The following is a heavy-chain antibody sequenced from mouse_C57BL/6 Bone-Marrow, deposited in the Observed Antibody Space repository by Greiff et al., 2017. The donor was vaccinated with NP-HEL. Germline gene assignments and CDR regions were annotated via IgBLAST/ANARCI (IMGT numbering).Heavy chain of an antibody. CDR3: ARGDSSGSFDY. CDR2: TFYSGIT. J-gene: IGHJ2*01. Sequence: EVQRVESGPSLVRPSQTLSLTCTVTGFSINSDCYWIWIRQFPGNKLEYIGYTFYSGITYYNPSLESRTYITRDTSKNQFSLKLSSVTTEDTATYYCARGDSSGSFDYWGQGTTLTVSS. V-gene: IGHV3-3*01. CDR1: GFSINSDCY. D-gene: IGHD3-2*02.